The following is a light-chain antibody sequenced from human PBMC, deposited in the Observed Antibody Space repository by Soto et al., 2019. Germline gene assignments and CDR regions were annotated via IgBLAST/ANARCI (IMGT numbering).Light chain of an antibody. Sequence: QSALTQPASASGSPGHSITIFCTGTSSDVGGYNYVSWYQQHPGKAPKLMIYDVSNRPSGVSNRFSGSKSGNTASLTISGLQAEDEADYYCSSYTSSNTYVFGTGTKVTVL. CDR3: SSYTSSNTYV. CDR2: DVS. V-gene: IGLV2-14*01. J-gene: IGLJ1*01. CDR1: SSDVGGYNY.